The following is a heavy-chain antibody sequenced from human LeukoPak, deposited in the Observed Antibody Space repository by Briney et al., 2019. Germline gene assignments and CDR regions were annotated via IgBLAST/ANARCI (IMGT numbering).Heavy chain of an antibody. CDR1: GGTFSSYA. Sequence: ASVKVSCKASGGTFSSYAISWVRQAPGQGLEWMGWINPNSGGTNYAQKFQGRVTMTRDTSISTAYMELSRLRSDDTAVYYCARFDWGVIVDSGYDQDYWGQGTLVTVSS. CDR2: INPNSGGT. J-gene: IGHJ4*02. V-gene: IGHV1-2*02. CDR3: ARFDWGVIVDSGYDQDY. D-gene: IGHD5-12*01.